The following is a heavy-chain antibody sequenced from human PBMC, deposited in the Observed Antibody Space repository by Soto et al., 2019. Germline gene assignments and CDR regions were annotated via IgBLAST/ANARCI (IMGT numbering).Heavy chain of an antibody. J-gene: IGHJ6*02. CDR1: GYDFTAYD. Sequence: ASVEVCCKDSGYDFTAYDINWVRQASWQVLGWMGWMNPINGATGFAQRFQGRVSMPRNTATDTAYLDLTGLRSDDTAVYYCGRGPSPRAPAGGTPYYFAMDVWGQGTSVTVSS. CDR2: MNPINGAT. CDR3: GRGPSPRAPAGGTPYYFAMDV. V-gene: IGHV1-8*02. D-gene: IGHD6-13*01.